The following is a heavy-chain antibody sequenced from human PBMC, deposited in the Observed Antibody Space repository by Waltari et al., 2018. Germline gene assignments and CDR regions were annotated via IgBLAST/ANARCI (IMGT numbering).Heavy chain of an antibody. Sequence: QVQLVESGGGVVQPGRSLRLSCAASGFTFIRYGMHWVRQAPGKGLEWVAVISYDGSNKYYADSVKGRFTISRDNSKNTLYLQMNSLRAEDTAVYYCAKEGRAAAGTDYFDYWGQGTLVTVSS. J-gene: IGHJ4*02. V-gene: IGHV3-30*18. CDR1: GFTFIRYG. CDR2: ISYDGSNK. D-gene: IGHD6-13*01. CDR3: AKEGRAAAGTDYFDY.